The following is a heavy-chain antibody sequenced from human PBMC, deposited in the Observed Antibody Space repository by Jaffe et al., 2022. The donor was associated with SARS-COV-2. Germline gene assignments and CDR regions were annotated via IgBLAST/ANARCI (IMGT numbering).Heavy chain of an antibody. CDR1: GFTFSSYA. CDR2: ISSNGGST. CDR3: ARGRGPLVSYYGMDV. Sequence: EVQLVESGGGLVQPGGSLRLSCAASGFTFSSYAMHWVRQAPGKGLEYVSAISSNGGSTYYANSVKGRFTISRDNSKNTLYLQMGSLRAEDMAVYYCARGRGPLVSYYGMDVWGQGTTVTVSS. D-gene: IGHD6-6*01. J-gene: IGHJ6*02. V-gene: IGHV3-64*01.